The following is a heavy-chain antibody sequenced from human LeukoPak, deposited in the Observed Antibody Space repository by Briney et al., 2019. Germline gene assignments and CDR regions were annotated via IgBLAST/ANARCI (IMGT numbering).Heavy chain of an antibody. J-gene: IGHJ6*02. CDR1: GGSISRTGYY. V-gene: IGHV4-31*03. Sequence: SETLSLTCTVSGGSISRTGYYWSWIRQHPGRGLEWIGYIYYSGNTYYNPSLKSRVTISVDTSKNQFSLKLSSVTAADTAVYYCARDVRYFDWSDGSQAGVYYYYGMDVWGQGTTVTVSS. CDR2: IYYSGNT. CDR3: ARDVRYFDWSDGSQAGVYYYYGMDV. D-gene: IGHD3-9*01.